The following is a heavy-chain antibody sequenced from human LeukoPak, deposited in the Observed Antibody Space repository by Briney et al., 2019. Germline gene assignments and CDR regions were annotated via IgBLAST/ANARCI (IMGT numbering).Heavy chain of an antibody. V-gene: IGHV1-69*05. Sequence: EASVKVSCKASGGTFSSYAISWVRQAPGQGLEWMGGIIPILGTTNYAQKFQGRVTITTDESTSTAYMELGSLRSEDTAVYYCARDHGDGYNPGYRSFDYWGQGTLVTVSS. D-gene: IGHD5-24*01. J-gene: IGHJ4*02. CDR3: ARDHGDGYNPGYRSFDY. CDR1: GGTFSSYA. CDR2: IIPILGTT.